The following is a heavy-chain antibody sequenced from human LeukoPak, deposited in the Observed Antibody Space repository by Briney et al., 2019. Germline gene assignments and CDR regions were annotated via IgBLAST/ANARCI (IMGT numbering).Heavy chain of an antibody. Sequence: GGSLRLSCAASGFTFSSYAMSWVRQASGKGLEWVPAISGSGGSTYYADSVKGRFTISRDNSKNTLYLQMNSLRAEDTAVYYCAKDLVVRGVIITWDAFDIWGQGTMVTVSS. V-gene: IGHV3-23*01. CDR1: GFTFSSYA. D-gene: IGHD3-10*01. CDR3: AKDLVVRGVIITWDAFDI. J-gene: IGHJ3*02. CDR2: ISGSGGST.